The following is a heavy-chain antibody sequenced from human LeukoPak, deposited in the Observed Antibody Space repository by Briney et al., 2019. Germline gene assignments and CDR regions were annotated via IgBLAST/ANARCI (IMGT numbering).Heavy chain of an antibody. CDR1: RFAFSYFA. CDR3: AKDPHSSSWYYFDS. Sequence: GGSLRLSCAASRFAFSYFAMHWVRQAPGKGLEWVAVLSDDGSNKFYADSVKGRFTISRDNSKNTLYLQMNSLRAEDTAFYYCAKDPHSSSWYYFDSWGQGTLVTVSS. CDR2: LSDDGSNK. J-gene: IGHJ4*02. V-gene: IGHV3-30*18. D-gene: IGHD6-13*01.